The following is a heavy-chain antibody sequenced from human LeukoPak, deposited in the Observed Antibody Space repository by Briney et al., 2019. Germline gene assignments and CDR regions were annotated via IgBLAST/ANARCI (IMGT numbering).Heavy chain of an antibody. D-gene: IGHD2-2*02. CDR1: GGSISSSSYY. J-gene: IGHJ5*02. Sequence: SETLSLTCTVSGGSISSSSYYWGWIRQPPGKGLEWIGSIYYSGSTYYNPSLKSRVTISVDTSKNQFSLKLSSVTAADTAVYYCARRLPDCSSTSCYTENWFDPWGQGTLVTVSS. CDR3: ARRLPDCSSTSCYTENWFDP. V-gene: IGHV4-39*01. CDR2: IYYSGST.